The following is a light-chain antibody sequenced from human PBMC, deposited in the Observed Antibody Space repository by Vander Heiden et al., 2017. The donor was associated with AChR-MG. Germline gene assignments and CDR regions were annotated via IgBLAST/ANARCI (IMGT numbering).Light chain of an antibody. CDR1: ALPKQY. CDR3: QSADSSGTYVV. V-gene: IGLV3-25*03. Sequence: SYELTPPSSVSVPPGQTARITCSGDALPKQYAYWYQQKPGQAPVLVIYKDSERPSGIPERFSGSSSGTTVTLTISGVQAEDEADYYCQSADSSGTYVVFGGGTKLTVL. J-gene: IGLJ3*02. CDR2: KDS.